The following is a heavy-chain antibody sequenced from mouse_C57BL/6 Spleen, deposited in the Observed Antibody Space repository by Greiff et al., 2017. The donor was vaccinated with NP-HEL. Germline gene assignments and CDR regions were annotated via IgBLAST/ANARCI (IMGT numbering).Heavy chain of an antibody. CDR3: TRSYGSSYAAY. CDR2: IDPETGGT. CDR1: GYTFTDYE. Sequence: QVQLQQSGAELVRPGASVTLSCKASGYTFTDYEMHWVKQTPVHGLEWIGAIDPETGGTAYNQKFKGKAILTADKSSSTAYMELRSLTSEDSAVYYCTRSYGSSYAAYWGQGTLVTVSA. D-gene: IGHD1-1*01. V-gene: IGHV1-15*01. J-gene: IGHJ3*01.